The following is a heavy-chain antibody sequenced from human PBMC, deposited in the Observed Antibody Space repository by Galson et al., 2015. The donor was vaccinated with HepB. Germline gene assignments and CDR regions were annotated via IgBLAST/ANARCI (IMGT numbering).Heavy chain of an antibody. J-gene: IGHJ4*02. Sequence: PALVKPTQTLTLTCTFSGFSLSTSEVAVGWIRQPPGKALEWLALIYWNDDQSYSLSLRSRLTITKDTPKNQVVLTMTNMDPVDTATYYCTHSPLIVGASLFDYWGQGTLVTVSS. D-gene: IGHD1-26*01. V-gene: IGHV2-5*01. CDR3: THSPLIVGASLFDY. CDR1: GFSLSTSEVA. CDR2: IYWNDDQ.